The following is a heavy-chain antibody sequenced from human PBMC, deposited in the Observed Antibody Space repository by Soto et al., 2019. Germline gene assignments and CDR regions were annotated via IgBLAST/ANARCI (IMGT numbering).Heavy chain of an antibody. CDR3: AHSGPYDILTGYPYPFDY. CDR1: GFSLSPSGVG. CDR2: IYWDDDK. J-gene: IGHJ4*02. D-gene: IGHD3-9*01. V-gene: IGHV2-5*02. Sequence: QITLKESGPTLVKPTQTLTLTCTFSGFSLSPSGVGVGWIRQPPGKALEWLALIYWDDDKRYSPSLKSRLIITKDTSKTQVVLTMTNMDPVDTAIYYCAHSGPYDILTGYPYPFDYWGQGSLVTVSS.